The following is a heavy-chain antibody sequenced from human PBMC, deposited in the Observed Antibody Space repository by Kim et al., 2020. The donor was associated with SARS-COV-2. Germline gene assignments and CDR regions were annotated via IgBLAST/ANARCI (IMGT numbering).Heavy chain of an antibody. J-gene: IGHJ6*02. CDR3: ARDSSSSGNYYGMDV. CDR2: INAGNGNT. Sequence: ASVKVSCKASGYTFTSYAMHWVRQATGQRLEWMGWINAGNGNTKYSQKFQGRVTITRDTSASTAYMELSSLRSEDTAVYYCARDSSSSGNYYGMDVWGQGTTVTVSS. CDR1: GYTFTSYA. V-gene: IGHV1-3*01. D-gene: IGHD6-13*01.